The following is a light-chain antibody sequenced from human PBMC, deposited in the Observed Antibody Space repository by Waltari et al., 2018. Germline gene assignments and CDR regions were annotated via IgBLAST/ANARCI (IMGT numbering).Light chain of an antibody. J-gene: IGLJ2*01. CDR1: SLRSYY. CDR3: NSRDSSCNHLV. Sequence: SSELTQDPAVSVALGQTVRITCQGDSLRSYYASWYQQKPGQAPVLVIDGKNNRPSGIPDRFSGSSSVNTASLTITGAQAEDEADYYCNSRDSSCNHLVFGGGTKLTVL. V-gene: IGLV3-19*01. CDR2: GKN.